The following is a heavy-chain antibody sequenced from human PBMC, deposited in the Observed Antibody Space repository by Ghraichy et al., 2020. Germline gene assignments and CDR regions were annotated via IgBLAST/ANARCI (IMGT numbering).Heavy chain of an antibody. D-gene: IGHD2-21*02. CDR2: ISGSGGST. CDR1: GFTFSSYA. V-gene: IGHV3-23*01. J-gene: IGHJ3*02. Sequence: GSLRLSCAASGFTFSSYAMSWVRQAPGKGLEWVSAISGSGGSTYYAASVKGRFTISRNNSKNTLYLQMNSLRAEDTAVYYCAKGNRIGAYCGGDCSDAFDIWGQGTMVTVSS. CDR3: AKGNRIGAYCGGDCSDAFDI.